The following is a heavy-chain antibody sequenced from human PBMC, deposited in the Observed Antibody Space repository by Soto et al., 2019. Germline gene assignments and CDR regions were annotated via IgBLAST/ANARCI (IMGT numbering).Heavy chain of an antibody. Sequence: QVQLVESGGGVVQPGRSLRLSCAASGFTFSSYGMHWVRQAPGKGLEWVAVISYDGSNKYYADSVKGRFTIPRDNSKNTLYLKLNSLRVEDTAVYYCANARAYYYDSSALGDYWGQGPLVTVSS. CDR3: ANARAYYYDSSALGDY. CDR1: GFTFSSYG. D-gene: IGHD3-22*01. J-gene: IGHJ4*02. CDR2: ISYDGSNK. V-gene: IGHV3-30*18.